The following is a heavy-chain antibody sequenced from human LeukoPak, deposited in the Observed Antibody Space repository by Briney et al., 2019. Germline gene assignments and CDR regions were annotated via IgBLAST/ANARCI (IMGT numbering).Heavy chain of an antibody. J-gene: IGHJ4*02. Sequence: GGSLRLSCAASGFTFSSYAMSWVRQAPGKGLEWVSAISGSGGSTYYADSVKGRFTISRDNSKNTLYLQMNSLRAEDTAVYYCANRPNYYGSGSYLWGQGTLVTVSS. D-gene: IGHD3-10*01. V-gene: IGHV3-23*01. CDR2: ISGSGGST. CDR3: ANRPNYYGSGSYL. CDR1: GFTFSSYA.